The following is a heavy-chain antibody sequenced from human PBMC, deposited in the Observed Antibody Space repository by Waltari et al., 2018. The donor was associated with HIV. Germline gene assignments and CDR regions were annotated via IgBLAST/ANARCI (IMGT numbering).Heavy chain of an antibody. Sequence: QVHLVQSGAEVKKPGASVKVSCKASGYTFTSYDINWVRQATGQGLEWMGWMNPNSSNTGYAQKFQGRVTMTRNTSISTAFLELSTLRADDTAVYYCARLRTRGSGASCYGYWGQGTLVTVSS. CDR1: GYTFTSYD. CDR2: MNPNSSNT. CDR3: ARLRTRGSGASCYGY. J-gene: IGHJ4*02. D-gene: IGHD2-15*01. V-gene: IGHV1-8*01.